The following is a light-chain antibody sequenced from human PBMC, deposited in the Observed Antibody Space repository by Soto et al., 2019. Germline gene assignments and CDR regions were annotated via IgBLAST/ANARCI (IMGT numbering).Light chain of an antibody. CDR1: QSVSTY. J-gene: IGKJ5*01. CDR2: DAS. CDR3: QQRSKWTIT. Sequence: EIVTTQSPATLSVSPGERATISCRASQSVSTYLAWYQKKPGQAPRLFIYDASNRATGIPARFSGSGSGTDFNLTISSLETEDFAVYDCQQRSKWTITFGQGTRREIK. V-gene: IGKV3-11*01.